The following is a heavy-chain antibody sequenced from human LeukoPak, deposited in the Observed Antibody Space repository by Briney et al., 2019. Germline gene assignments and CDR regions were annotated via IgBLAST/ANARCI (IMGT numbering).Heavy chain of an antibody. V-gene: IGHV3-53*01. Sequence: GRSLRLSCAASGFTFSSCGMHWVRQAPGKGLEWVSVIYSDGTAYYADSVKGRFTISRDNSKSTLYLQMNSLRADDTAVYYCVRDLTWGQGTLVTVSS. CDR2: IYSDGTA. CDR3: VRDLT. CDR1: GFTFSSCG. J-gene: IGHJ5*02.